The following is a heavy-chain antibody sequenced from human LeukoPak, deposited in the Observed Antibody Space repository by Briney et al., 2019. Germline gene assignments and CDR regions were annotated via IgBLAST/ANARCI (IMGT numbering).Heavy chain of an antibody. J-gene: IGHJ4*02. Sequence: GESLKISCKGSGYSFTSYWIGWVRRMPGKGLEWMGIIYPGDSDTRYSPSFQGQVTISADKSISTAYLQWSSLKASDTAMYYCARPPPREAYGDYVKDYWGQGTLVTVSS. CDR3: ARPPPREAYGDYVKDY. V-gene: IGHV5-51*01. CDR1: GYSFTSYW. CDR2: IYPGDSDT. D-gene: IGHD4-17*01.